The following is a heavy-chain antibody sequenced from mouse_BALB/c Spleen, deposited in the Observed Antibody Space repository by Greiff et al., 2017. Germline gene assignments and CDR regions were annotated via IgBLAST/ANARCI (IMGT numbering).Heavy chain of an antibody. J-gene: IGHJ4*01. Sequence: DVMLVESGPSLVKPSQTLSLTCSVTGDSITSGYWNWIRKFPGNKLEYMGYISYSGSTYYNPSLKSRISITRDTSKNQYYLQLNSVTTEDTATYYCARGGGNYVNAMDYWGQGTSVTVSS. CDR2: ISYSGST. CDR1: GDSITSGY. D-gene: IGHD2-1*01. V-gene: IGHV3-8*02. CDR3: ARGGGNYVNAMDY.